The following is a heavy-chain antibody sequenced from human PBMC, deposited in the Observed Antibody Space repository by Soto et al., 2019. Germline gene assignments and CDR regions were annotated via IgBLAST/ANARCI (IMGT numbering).Heavy chain of an antibody. CDR1: GFTFSTYV. V-gene: IGHV3-33*01. J-gene: IGHJ3*01. CDR3: ATLLDAFDL. CDR2: TWYDESNK. Sequence: QVQLVESGGGVVQPGGSLRLSCAASGFTFSTYVMHWVRQAPGKGLECVAVTWYDESNKYYAESVKGRFTVSRDNSKNTLYLQMNSLRAEDTALYYCATLLDAFDLWGQGTMVTVSS.